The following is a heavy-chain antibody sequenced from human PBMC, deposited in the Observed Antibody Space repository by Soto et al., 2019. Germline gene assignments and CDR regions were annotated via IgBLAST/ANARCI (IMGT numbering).Heavy chain of an antibody. CDR3: ARLGGSCYPSSCYYYGMDV. D-gene: IGHD2-15*01. V-gene: IGHV1-46*01. CDR2: INPSGGST. Sequence: GSSVKVSCKASGYTFTSYYMHWVRQAPGQGLEWMGIINPSGGSTSYAQKFQGRVTMTRDTSTSTVYMELSSLRSEDTAVYYCARLGGSCYPSSCYYYGMDVWGQGTTVTVSS. J-gene: IGHJ6*02. CDR1: GYTFTSYY.